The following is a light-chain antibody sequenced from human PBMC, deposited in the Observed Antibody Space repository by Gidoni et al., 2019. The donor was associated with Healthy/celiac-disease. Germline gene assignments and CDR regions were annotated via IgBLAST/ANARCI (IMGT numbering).Light chain of an antibody. J-gene: IGKJ2*01. V-gene: IGKV4-1*01. CDR3: QQYYSTPLT. Sequence: DIVMTQSPDSLAVSLGERATIHCKSSQSVLYSSNNKNYSAWYQQKPGQPPKLLIYWASTRESGVPDRFSGSGSGTEFTLTISSLQAEDVAVYYCQQYYSTPLTFGQGTKLEIK. CDR1: QSVLYSSNNKNY. CDR2: WAS.